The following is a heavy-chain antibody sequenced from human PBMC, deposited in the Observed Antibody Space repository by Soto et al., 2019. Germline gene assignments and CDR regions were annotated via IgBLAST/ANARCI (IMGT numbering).Heavy chain of an antibody. CDR3: VRHFDK. J-gene: IGHJ4*02. CDR1: GFTFGTYW. V-gene: IGHV3-74*03. CDR2: ITSDGSSS. Sequence: GSLRLSCAASGFTFGTYWMHWVRRPPGKGLVWVARITSDGSSSTYADPVQGRFTISRDNAKNTLYLQMNSLRADDTAVYYCVRHFDKWGRGTLVTVSS.